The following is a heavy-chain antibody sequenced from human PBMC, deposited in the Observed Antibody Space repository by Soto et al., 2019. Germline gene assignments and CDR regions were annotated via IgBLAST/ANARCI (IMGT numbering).Heavy chain of an antibody. D-gene: IGHD6-19*01. CDR2: SYYSGST. CDR1: GGSINSSSYF. CDR3: ARHYSSGSRNWFDP. J-gene: IGHJ5*02. Sequence: PSETLSLTFSVPGGSINSSSYFWGWVRQPPGKGLEWIGSSYYSGSTYYNPSLRSRVTISVDTSKNQFSLKLSSVTAADTAVFYCARHYSSGSRNWFDPWGQGTLVTVSS. V-gene: IGHV4-39*01.